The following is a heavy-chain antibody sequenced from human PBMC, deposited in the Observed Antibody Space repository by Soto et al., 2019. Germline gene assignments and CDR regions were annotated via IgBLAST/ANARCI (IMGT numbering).Heavy chain of an antibody. D-gene: IGHD5-18*01. CDR1: GFTFSSYG. CDR3: ARDQPGNSYGYRYYYYGMDV. Sequence: GSLRLSCAASGFTFSSYGMHWVRQAPGKGLEWVAVIWYDGSNKYYADSVKGRFTISRDNSKNTLYLQMNSLRAEDTAVYYCARDQPGNSYGYRYYYYGMDVWGQGTTVTVSS. J-gene: IGHJ6*02. CDR2: IWYDGSNK. V-gene: IGHV3-33*01.